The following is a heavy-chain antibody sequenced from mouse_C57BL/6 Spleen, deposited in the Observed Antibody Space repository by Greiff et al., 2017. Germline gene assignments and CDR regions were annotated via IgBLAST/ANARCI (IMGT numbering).Heavy chain of an antibody. CDR1: GFSLTSYG. V-gene: IGHV2-2*01. CDR2: IWSGGSP. CDR3: ARNGRDAMDY. D-gene: IGHD4-1*01. J-gene: IGHJ4*01. Sequence: QVQLKQSGPGLVQPSQSLSITCTVSGFSLTSYGVPWVRQSPGKGLEWLGVIWSGGSPDYYAAFISRLSISKDNSKSHVFFKMNSLQAEDTAIYYCARNGRDAMDYWGQGTSVTVSS.